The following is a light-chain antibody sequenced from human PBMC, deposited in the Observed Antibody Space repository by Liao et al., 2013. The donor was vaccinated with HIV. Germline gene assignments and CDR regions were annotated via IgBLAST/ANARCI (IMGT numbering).Light chain of an antibody. J-gene: IGLJ1*01. CDR1: NLGSK. V-gene: IGLV3-25*03. CDR3: QSADSSGTYPYV. CDR2: KDS. Sequence: SYVLTQPPTVSVAPGWTARITCVGNNLGSKRVHWYQQRPGQAPVLVTYKDSQRPSGIPVRFSGSSSGTTVTLTISGVQAEDEADYYCQSADSSGTYPYVFGTGTKVTVL.